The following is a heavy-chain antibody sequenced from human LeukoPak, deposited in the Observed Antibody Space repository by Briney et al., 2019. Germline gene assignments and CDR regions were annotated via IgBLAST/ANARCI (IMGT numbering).Heavy chain of an antibody. CDR3: ARHGGDYYSGMDV. J-gene: IGHJ6*04. Sequence: GGSLKISCKGSGYSFTSYWISWVRQMPGKGLEWMGRIDPSDSYTSYSPSFQGHVTISADKSISTAYLQWSSLKASDTAMYYCARHGGDYYSGMDVWGEGTTVTVSS. V-gene: IGHV5-10-1*01. D-gene: IGHD3-10*01. CDR2: IDPSDSYT. CDR1: GYSFTSYW.